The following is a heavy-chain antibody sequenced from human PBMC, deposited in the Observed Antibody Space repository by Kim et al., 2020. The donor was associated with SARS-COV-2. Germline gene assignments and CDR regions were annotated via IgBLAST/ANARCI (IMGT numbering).Heavy chain of an antibody. Sequence: TNYNPSLKSRVTISVDTSKNQFSLKLSSVTAADTAGYYCARVYTAYYFDYWGQGTLVTVSS. V-gene: IGHV4-59*01. CDR2: T. D-gene: IGHD3-16*01. J-gene: IGHJ4*02. CDR3: ARVYTAYYFDY.